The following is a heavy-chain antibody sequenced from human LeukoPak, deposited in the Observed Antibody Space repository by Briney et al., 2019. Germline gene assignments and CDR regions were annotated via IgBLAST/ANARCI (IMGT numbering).Heavy chain of an antibody. D-gene: IGHD1-26*01. J-gene: IGHJ4*02. CDR2: IYYSGST. CDR3: ARIKWGLIDY. CDR1: GGSISNYY. Sequence: PSETLSLTCTVSGGSISNYYWSWIRQPPGKGLEWIGYIYYSGSTNYNPSLKSRVTMSVDTSKNQFSLKLSSVTAADTAVYYCARIKWGLIDYWGQGTLVTVSS. V-gene: IGHV4-59*12.